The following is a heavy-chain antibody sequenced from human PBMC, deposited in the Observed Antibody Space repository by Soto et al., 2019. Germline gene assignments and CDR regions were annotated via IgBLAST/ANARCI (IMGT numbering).Heavy chain of an antibody. D-gene: IGHD3-16*01. CDR1: GFSLSTSGVG. CDR3: AHKGGGDRILDY. J-gene: IGHJ4*02. Sequence: QITLKESGPTLVKPTQTLTLTCTFSGFSLSTSGVGVGWIRQPPGKALEWLAIVYWDDSKRYSPSLKSRLTIPKDTSKNPVVLTMTNMDPVDTATYYCAHKGGGDRILDYWGQGTLVTVSS. V-gene: IGHV2-5*02. CDR2: VYWDDSK.